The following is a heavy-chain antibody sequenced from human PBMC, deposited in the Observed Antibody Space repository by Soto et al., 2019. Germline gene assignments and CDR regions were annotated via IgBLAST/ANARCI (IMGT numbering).Heavy chain of an antibody. CDR1: GFTFSDYA. J-gene: IGHJ3*01. CDR2: ISGGGDAT. Sequence: EVQLLESGGGLLQPGESLRLSCAASGFTFSDYAMSWVRQAPGKGLEYVSSISGGGDATYYADSVKGRFTISRDNSMNMLYLQLNSLRAEDTATYYCAKRSGITTVTWGALAVWGQGTAVTVSS. CDR3: AKRSGITTVTWGALAV. D-gene: IGHD1-1*01. V-gene: IGHV3-23*01.